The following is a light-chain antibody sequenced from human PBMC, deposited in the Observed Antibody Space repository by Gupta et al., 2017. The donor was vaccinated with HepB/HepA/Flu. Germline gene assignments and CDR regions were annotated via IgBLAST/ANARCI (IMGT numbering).Light chain of an antibody. CDR3: QQRGNWPLFT. CDR1: QTVSSY. CDR2: DVS. V-gene: IGKV3-11*01. Sequence: EIVSTPSPDLLSLSAGERATLSCRASQTVSSYLAWYQQKPGQAPRLLIYDVSHRATGIPARFSGGGSGTDFTLTISGLEPEDFAVYYCQQRGNWPLFTFGQGTRLEIK. J-gene: IGKJ5*01.